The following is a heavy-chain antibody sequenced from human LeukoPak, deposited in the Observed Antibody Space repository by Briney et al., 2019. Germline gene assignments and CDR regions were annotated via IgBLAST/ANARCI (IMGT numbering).Heavy chain of an antibody. CDR1: GGTFSSYA. Sequence: SVKVSCKASGGTFSSYAISWVRQAPGQGLEWMEGIIPIFGTANYAQKFQGRVTITADESTSTAYMELSSLRSEDTAVYYCAIRPEDTLEWLYRGDAFDIWGQGTMVTVSS. V-gene: IGHV1-69*13. J-gene: IGHJ3*02. CDR2: IIPIFGTA. D-gene: IGHD3-3*01. CDR3: AIRPEDTLEWLYRGDAFDI.